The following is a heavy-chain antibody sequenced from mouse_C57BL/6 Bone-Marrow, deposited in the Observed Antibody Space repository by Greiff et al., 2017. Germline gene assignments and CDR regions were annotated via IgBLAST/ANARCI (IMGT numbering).Heavy chain of an antibody. V-gene: IGHV14-3*01. CDR1: GFNIKNTY. CDR3: ARATIYDGYGVDY. J-gene: IGHJ2*01. Sequence: EVKLQESVAELVRPGASVKLSCTASGFNIKNTYMHWVKQRPEQGLEWIGRIDPANGNTKYAPKFQGKATITADTSSNTAYLQLSSLTSEDTAIYYCARATIYDGYGVDYWGQGTTLTVSS. D-gene: IGHD2-3*01. CDR2: IDPANGNT.